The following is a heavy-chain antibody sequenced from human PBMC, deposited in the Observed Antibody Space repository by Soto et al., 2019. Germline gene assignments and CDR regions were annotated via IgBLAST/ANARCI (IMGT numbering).Heavy chain of an antibody. D-gene: IGHD3-16*01. CDR2: ISDFEAGA. V-gene: IGHV1-18*01. CDR3: VRKYDGWGEDWFDP. J-gene: IGHJ5*02. Sequence: QVQLVQSGTEVKKPGASVKVSCKASGYTYSNYGISWVRQAPGQGLEWMGWISDFEAGANYGQRFRGRVTLNIDTYTSTAYMELRRLTSDDTDVYYCVRKYDGWGEDWFDPWGQGTLVIVSS. CDR1: GYTYSNYG.